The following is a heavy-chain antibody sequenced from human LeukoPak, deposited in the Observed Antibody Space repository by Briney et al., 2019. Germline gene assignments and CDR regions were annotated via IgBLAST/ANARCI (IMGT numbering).Heavy chain of an antibody. J-gene: IGHJ3*02. CDR2: IRYDGTNK. D-gene: IGHD6-19*01. CDR3: AKDRRQWLVLGAFGI. CDR1: GLTFSTYG. V-gene: IGHV3-30*02. Sequence: GGSLRLSCAASGLTFSTYGMNWVRQAPGKGLEWVAFIRYDGTNKYYADSVKGRFTISRDNSKNTLYLQMNSLRAEDTAIYYCAKDRRQWLVLGAFGIWGQGTMVTVSS.